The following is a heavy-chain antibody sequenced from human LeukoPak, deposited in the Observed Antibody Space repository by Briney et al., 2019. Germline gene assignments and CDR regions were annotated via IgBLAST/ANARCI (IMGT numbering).Heavy chain of an antibody. D-gene: IGHD3-10*01. CDR3: AKGPPYMVRGVIITDY. Sequence: GGSLRLSCAASGFTFSSYAMSWARQAPGKGLEWVSAISGSGGSTYYADSVKGRFTISRDNSKNTLYLQMNSLRAEDTAVYYCAKGPPYMVRGVIITDYWGQGTLVTVSS. J-gene: IGHJ4*02. CDR1: GFTFSSYA. CDR2: ISGSGGST. V-gene: IGHV3-23*01.